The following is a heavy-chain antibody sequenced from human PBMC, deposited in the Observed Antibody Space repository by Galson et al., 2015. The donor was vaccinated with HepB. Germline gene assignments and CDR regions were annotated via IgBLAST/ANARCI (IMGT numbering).Heavy chain of an antibody. V-gene: IGHV3-48*04. CDR1: GFTFSSYS. CDR3: ARDDPLRGHSFDY. Sequence: SLRLSCAASGFTFSSYSMNWVRQAPGKGLEWVSYISSSSSTIYYADSVKGRFTISRDNAKNSLYLQMNSLRAEDTAVYYCARDDPLRGHSFDYWGQGTLVTVSS. CDR2: ISSSSSTI. D-gene: IGHD4-17*01. J-gene: IGHJ4*02.